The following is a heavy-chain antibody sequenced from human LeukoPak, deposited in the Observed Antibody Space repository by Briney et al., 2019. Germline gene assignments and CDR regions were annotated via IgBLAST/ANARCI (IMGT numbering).Heavy chain of an antibody. V-gene: IGHV4-34*01. CDR2: INHSGST. CDR1: GGSFSGYY. J-gene: IGHJ6*04. Sequence: SETLSLTCAVYGGSFSGYYWSWIRQPPGKGLEWIGEINHSGSTNYNPSLKSRVTISVDTSKNQFSLKLSSVTAADTAVYYCARATTTAITTSVRRANYYYGIDVWGKGTTVTVSS. CDR3: ARATTTAITTSVRRANYYYGIDV. D-gene: IGHD2-21*02.